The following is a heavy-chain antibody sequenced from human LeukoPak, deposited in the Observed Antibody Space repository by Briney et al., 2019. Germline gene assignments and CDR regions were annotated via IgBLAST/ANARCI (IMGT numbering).Heavy chain of an antibody. Sequence: SLRLSCAASAFTINSNGIHRHPQAPGKELKWLAVTSHDKTNKYYKDSVKGRLTTYRDNYKNTLYLQMNSLRAEDTAVYQCAKDWDTVHMVPVYLQYWGQGTAVTVS. CDR2: TSHDKTNK. J-gene: IGHJ4*02. CDR3: AKDWDTVHMVPVYLQY. V-gene: IGHV3-30*18. D-gene: IGHD5-18*01. CDR1: AFTINSNG.